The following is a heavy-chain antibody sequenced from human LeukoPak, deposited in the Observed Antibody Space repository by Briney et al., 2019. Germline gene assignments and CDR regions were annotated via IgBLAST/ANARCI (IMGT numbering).Heavy chain of an antibody. J-gene: IGHJ4*02. D-gene: IGHD3-16*01. CDR3: ARVTTLGYFDY. CDR2: IYTSGST. Sequence: PSETLSLTCTVSGGSISSGSYYWSWIRQPAGKGLEWIGRIYTSGSTNYNPSLKSRLTISVDMSKNQFSLKLSSVTAADTAVYYCARVTTLGYFDYWGQGTLVTVSS. CDR1: GGSISSGSYY. V-gene: IGHV4-61*02.